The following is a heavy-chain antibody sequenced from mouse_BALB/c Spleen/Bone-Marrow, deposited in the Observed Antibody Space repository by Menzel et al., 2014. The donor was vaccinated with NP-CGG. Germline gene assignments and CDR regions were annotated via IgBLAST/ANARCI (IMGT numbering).Heavy chain of an antibody. CDR1: GFNIKDTY. CDR2: IDPANGNT. J-gene: IGHJ2*01. V-gene: IGHV14-3*02. Sequence: DVKLVESGAELVKPGASVKLSCTASGFNIKDTYMHWVKQRPEQGLEWIGRIDPANGNTKYDPKFQGKATITADTSSNTAYLQLSSRTSEDTAVYYCARYYYGYYFDYWGQGTTRTVSS. D-gene: IGHD1-1*01. CDR3: ARYYYGYYFDY.